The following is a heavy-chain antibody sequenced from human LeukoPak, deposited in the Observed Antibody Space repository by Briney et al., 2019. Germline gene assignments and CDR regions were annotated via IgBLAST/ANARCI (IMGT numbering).Heavy chain of an antibody. J-gene: IGHJ4*02. CDR1: GGSISSSSYY. Sequence: PSETLSLTCTVSGGSISSSSYYWGWIRQPPGKGLEWIGSIYYSGSTYYNPSLKSRVTISVDTSKNQFSLKLSSVTAADTAVYYCARIGVVPADKNFDYWGEGTLVTVSS. CDR3: ARIGVVPADKNFDY. CDR2: IYYSGST. D-gene: IGHD2-2*01. V-gene: IGHV4-39*01.